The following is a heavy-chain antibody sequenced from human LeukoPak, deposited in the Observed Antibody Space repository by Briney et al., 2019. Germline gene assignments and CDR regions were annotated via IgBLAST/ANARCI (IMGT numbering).Heavy chain of an antibody. CDR1: GYTFTSYY. V-gene: IGHV1-46*01. D-gene: IGHD3-10*01. CDR2: INPSGGST. Sequence: ASVKVSCKASGYTFTSYYMHWVRQAPGQGLEWMGIINPSGGSTSYAQKFQGRVTMTRDMSTSTVYMELSSLRSEDTAVYYCATARFGDLLPIDYWGQGTLVTVSS. CDR3: ATARFGDLLPIDY. J-gene: IGHJ4*02.